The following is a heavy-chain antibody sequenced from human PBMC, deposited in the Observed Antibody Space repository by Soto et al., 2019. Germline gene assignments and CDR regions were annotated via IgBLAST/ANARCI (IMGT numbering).Heavy chain of an antibody. CDR2: MNPNSANT. J-gene: IGHJ5*02. CDR3: ARDESAFDLIWWFDP. D-gene: IGHD3-3*02. CDR1: GYTFTSYD. V-gene: IGHV1-8*01. Sequence: ASVKVSCKASGYTFTSYDINWVRQATGQGLEWMGWMNPNSANTGYAQKFQGRVTMTRNTSISTAYMELSSLRSEDTAVYYCARDESAFDLIWWFDPWGPGTLVTVSS.